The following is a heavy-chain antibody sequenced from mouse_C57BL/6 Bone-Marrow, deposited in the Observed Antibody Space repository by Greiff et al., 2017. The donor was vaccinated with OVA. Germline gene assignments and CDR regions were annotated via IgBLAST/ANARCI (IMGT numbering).Heavy chain of an antibody. CDR1: GYSITSGYY. CDR2: ISYDGSN. CDR3: ARVEGSFYYFDY. Sequence: ESGPGLVKPSQSLSLTCSVTGYSITSGYYWNWIRQFPGNKLEWMGYISYDGSNNYNPSLKNRISITRDTSKNQFFLKLNSVTTEDTATYYCARVEGSFYYFDYWGQGTTLTVSS. D-gene: IGHD1-1*01. V-gene: IGHV3-6*01. J-gene: IGHJ2*01.